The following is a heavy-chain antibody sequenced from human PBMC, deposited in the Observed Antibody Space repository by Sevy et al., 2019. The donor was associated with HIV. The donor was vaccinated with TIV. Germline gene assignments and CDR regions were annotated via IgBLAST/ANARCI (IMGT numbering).Heavy chain of an antibody. J-gene: IGHJ4*02. D-gene: IGHD3-10*01. CDR2: MNPNSGET. CDR1: GYTFTNYE. CDR3: ARDEQRPYYYGSGNMGH. Sequence: ASVKVSCKASGYTFTNYEINWVRQATGQGLEWMGRMNPNSGETGYAPQFHGRVTMTRNTSLKIAYMELSSLTSDDTAGYYCARDEQRPYYYGSGNMGHWGQGTLVTVSS. V-gene: IGHV1-8*01.